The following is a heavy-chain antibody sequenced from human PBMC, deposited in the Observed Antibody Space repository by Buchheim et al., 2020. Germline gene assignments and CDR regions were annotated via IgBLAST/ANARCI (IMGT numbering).Heavy chain of an antibody. D-gene: IGHD2-2*02. Sequence: QVQLQESGPGLVKPSGTLSLTCAVSGGSISSSNWWSWVRQPPGKGLEWIGEIYHSGSTNYNPSLKSRVTISVDKSKNQFFLKLSSVTAADTAVYYCARANALYCSSTSCYIGDWFDPWGQGTL. CDR3: ARANALYCSSTSCYIGDWFDP. V-gene: IGHV4-4*02. CDR1: GGSISSSNW. J-gene: IGHJ5*02. CDR2: IYHSGST.